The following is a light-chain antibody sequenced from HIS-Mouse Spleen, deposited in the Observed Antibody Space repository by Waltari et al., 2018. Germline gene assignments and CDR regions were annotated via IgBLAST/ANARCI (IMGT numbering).Light chain of an antibody. CDR3: QQYGSSPPRVYT. J-gene: IGKJ2*01. CDR2: GAS. CDR1: QSVSSSY. V-gene: IGKV3-20*01. Sequence: EIVLPQSPGTLSLSPGERATLSCRASQSVSSSYLAWYQQKPGQAPRLLIYGASSRATGIPDRFSGSGSGTDFTLTISRLEPEDFAVYYCQQYGSSPPRVYTFGQGTKLEIK.